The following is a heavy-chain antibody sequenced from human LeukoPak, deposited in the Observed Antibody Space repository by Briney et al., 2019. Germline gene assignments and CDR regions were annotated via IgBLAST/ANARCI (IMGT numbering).Heavy chain of an antibody. Sequence: GRSLRLSCAASGFTFSSYGMHWVRQAPGKGLEWVAVISYDGSNKYYADSVKGRLTISRDNSKNTLYLQMNSLRAEDTAVYYYARDRAVRYFDYWGQGTLVTVSS. V-gene: IGHV3-30*03. CDR2: ISYDGSNK. D-gene: IGHD3-16*02. J-gene: IGHJ4*02. CDR3: ARDRAVRYFDY. CDR1: GFTFSSYG.